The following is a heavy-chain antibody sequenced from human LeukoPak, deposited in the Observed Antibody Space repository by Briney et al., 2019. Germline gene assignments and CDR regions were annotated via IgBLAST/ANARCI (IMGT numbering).Heavy chain of an antibody. Sequence: GGSLRLSCAASGFTFSSYCMTWVRQAPGKGLEWVANIREDGSEKYYVDSVKGRFTVSRDNAKNSLYLQVNSLRAEDTAVYYCARAGITTVRGGLTTFPFGSWGQGTLVAVSS. V-gene: IGHV3-7*01. CDR1: GFTFSSYC. CDR3: ARAGITTVRGGLTTFPFGS. D-gene: IGHD3-10*01. J-gene: IGHJ4*02. CDR2: IREDGSEK.